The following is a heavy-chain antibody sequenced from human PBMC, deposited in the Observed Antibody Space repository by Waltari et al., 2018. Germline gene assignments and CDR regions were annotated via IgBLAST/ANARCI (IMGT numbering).Heavy chain of an antibody. V-gene: IGHV4-59*01. J-gene: IGHJ6*02. CDR3: TREGTMVRGVIYYVMDV. D-gene: IGHD3-10*01. CDR2: IYYSGST. CDR1: GSSISSYY. Sequence: QVQLQESGPGLVKPTETLSLTCTASGSSISSYYWSWTRQPPGKGLEWAGYIYYSGSTNHSPSLTRRVTSSVGTSKNQFALKLGSVTAADTAVYYWTREGTMVRGVIYYVMDVWGRGTTVTVSS.